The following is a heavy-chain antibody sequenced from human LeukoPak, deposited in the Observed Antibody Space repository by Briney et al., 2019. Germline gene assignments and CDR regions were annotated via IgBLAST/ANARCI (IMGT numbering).Heavy chain of an antibody. CDR3: ARVNREDYLKDYRYDL. J-gene: IGHJ4*02. D-gene: IGHD3-16*02. CDR1: GFTFSGHW. CDR2: INERGTDS. Sequence: QPGGSLRLSCTASGFTFSGHWIHWVRQPPGMGLVWVSRINERGTDSMYAESVKGRFTISRDNAKKALYLEMSRLGAEDTAVYYCARVNREDYLKDYRYDLWGQGTLVTVTS. V-gene: IGHV3-74*03.